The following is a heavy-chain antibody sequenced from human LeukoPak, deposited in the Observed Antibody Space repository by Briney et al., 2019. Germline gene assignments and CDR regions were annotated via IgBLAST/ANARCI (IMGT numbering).Heavy chain of an antibody. CDR3: ATDDYRGLGY. CDR2: IIQDGSAT. CDR1: GITFGNYW. V-gene: IGHV3-74*01. J-gene: IGHJ4*02. D-gene: IGHD3-16*01. Sequence: SGGSLRLSCATSGITFGNYWMHWVRQAPGKGLVWVSHIIQDGSATFYADSVKGRFTISRDNAKNTVYLQMNSLTAEDTAVYYCATDDYRGLGYWGQGTLDTVSS.